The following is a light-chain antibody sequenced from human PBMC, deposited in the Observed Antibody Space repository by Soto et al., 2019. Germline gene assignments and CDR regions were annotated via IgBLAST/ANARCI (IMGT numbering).Light chain of an antibody. Sequence: QSALTQPPSVSGARGQRVTISCTGSSSNIGAGYDVHWYQQLPGTAPKLLIYGNSNRPSGVPDRFSGSKSGTSASLAITGLHAEDEADYYCQSYDRSMSGWVFRTGNKVTVL. CDR1: SSNIGAGYD. J-gene: IGLJ1*01. CDR2: GNS. V-gene: IGLV1-40*01. CDR3: QSYDRSMSGWV.